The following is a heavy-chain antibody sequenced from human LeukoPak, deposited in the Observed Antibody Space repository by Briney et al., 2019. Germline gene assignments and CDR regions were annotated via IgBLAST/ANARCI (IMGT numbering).Heavy chain of an antibody. J-gene: IGHJ4*02. CDR3: AKVLLWFGEFSHFDY. Sequence: GGSLRLSCAASGITFNSYWMHWVRQAPGKGLVWVSRIDGSGKTYADSVKGRFTISRDNSKNTLYLQMNSLRAEDTAVYYCAKVLLWFGEFSHFDYWGQGTLVTVSS. D-gene: IGHD3-10*01. CDR2: IDGSGK. CDR1: GITFNSYW. V-gene: IGHV3-74*01.